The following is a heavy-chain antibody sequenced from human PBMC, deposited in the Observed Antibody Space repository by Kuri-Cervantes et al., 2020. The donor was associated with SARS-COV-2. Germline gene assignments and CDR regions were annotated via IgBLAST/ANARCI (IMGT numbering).Heavy chain of an antibody. V-gene: IGHV3-20*04. CDR2: INWNGGST. CDR3: ASLRGP. J-gene: IGHJ5*02. CDR1: GFTFSSYA. D-gene: IGHD5-12*01. Sequence: GESLKISCAASGFTFSSYAMHWVRQAPGKGLEWVSGINWNGGSTGYADSVKGRFTISRDNAKNSLYLQMNSLRAEDTALYYCASLRGPWGQGTLVTVSS.